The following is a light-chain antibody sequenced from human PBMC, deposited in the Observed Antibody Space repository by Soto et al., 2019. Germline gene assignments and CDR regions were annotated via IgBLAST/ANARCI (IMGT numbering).Light chain of an antibody. CDR2: GAT. J-gene: IGKJ5*01. Sequence: IVLTQCPARLCVSTGDGVTLPCMATQSVSSNLGWCQRKPGQAHRVLLXGATTRATGIPARFSGSESGTEFTLTISSLHSEECAVYYCQQYKKWPRFGQGTRLE. V-gene: IGKV3-15*01. CDR1: QSVSSN. CDR3: QQYKKWPR.